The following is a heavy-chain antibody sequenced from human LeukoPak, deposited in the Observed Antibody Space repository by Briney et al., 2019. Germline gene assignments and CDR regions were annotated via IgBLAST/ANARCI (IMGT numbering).Heavy chain of an antibody. J-gene: IGHJ4*02. Sequence: GGSLRLSCVASGFTFDDYGIGWVRQAPGKGLEWVSGINWNGGSTDYADSVKGQFTISRDNAKNSVYLQMSSLRVEDTALYHCVLTSGSGSYRGYLNYWGQGTLVTVSS. CDR3: VLTSGSGSYRGYLNY. CDR1: GFTFDDYG. D-gene: IGHD3-10*01. V-gene: IGHV3-20*01. CDR2: INWNGGST.